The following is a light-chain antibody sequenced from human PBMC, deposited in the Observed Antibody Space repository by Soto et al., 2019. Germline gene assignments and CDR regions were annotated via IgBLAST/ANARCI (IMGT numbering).Light chain of an antibody. J-gene: IGKJ1*01. CDR2: WAS. V-gene: IGKV4-1*01. CDR1: QSVLDSSKNKNL. Sequence: DIVMTQSPDSLAVSLGEMATITCKSSQSVLDSSKNKNLLAWYQQKPGQPPKLLIYWASTRELGVPERCSGTVSGTDFTLNIHSMQAEDVAGYYCLQYDSDLWTFGQGTKVELK. CDR3: LQYDSDLWT.